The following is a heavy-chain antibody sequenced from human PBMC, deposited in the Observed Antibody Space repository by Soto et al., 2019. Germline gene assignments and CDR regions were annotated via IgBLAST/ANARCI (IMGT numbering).Heavy chain of an antibody. CDR1: GYNFTSYA. CDR2: INAGNGNT. Sequence: ASVKVSCKASGYNFTSYAMHWVRQAPGQRLEWMGWINAGNGNTKYSQKFQGRVTITGDTSASTAYMELSSLRSEDTAVYYCARSCELELGDAFDIWGQGTMVTVSS. CDR3: ARSCELELGDAFDI. J-gene: IGHJ3*02. D-gene: IGHD1-26*01. V-gene: IGHV1-3*01.